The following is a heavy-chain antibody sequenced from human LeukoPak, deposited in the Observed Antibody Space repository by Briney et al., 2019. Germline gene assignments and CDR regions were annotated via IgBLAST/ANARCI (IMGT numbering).Heavy chain of an antibody. J-gene: IGHJ2*01. CDR2: IYYSGST. Sequence: SQTLSLTCTVSGGSISSGDYYWSWIRQPPGKGLEWIGYIYYSGSTYYNPSLKSRVTISVDASKNQFSLKLSSVTAADTAVYYCARGFVARRAYWYFDLWGRGTLVTVSS. D-gene: IGHD2-15*01. V-gene: IGHV4-30-4*08. CDR1: GGSISSGDYY. CDR3: ARGFVARRAYWYFDL.